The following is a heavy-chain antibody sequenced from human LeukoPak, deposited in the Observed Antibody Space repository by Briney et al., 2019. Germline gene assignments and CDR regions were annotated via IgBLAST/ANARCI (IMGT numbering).Heavy chain of an antibody. J-gene: IGHJ4*02. V-gene: IGHV3-30*04. CDR2: ISYDGSNK. CDR3: ARAYYDYVWGSYPSGHYFDY. Sequence: PGGSLRLSCAASGFTFSSYAMHWVRQAPGKGLEWVAVISYDGSNKYYADSVKGRFTISRDNSKDTLYLQMNSLRAEDTAVYYCARAYYDYVWGSYPSGHYFDYWGQGTLVTVSS. CDR1: GFTFSSYA. D-gene: IGHD3-16*02.